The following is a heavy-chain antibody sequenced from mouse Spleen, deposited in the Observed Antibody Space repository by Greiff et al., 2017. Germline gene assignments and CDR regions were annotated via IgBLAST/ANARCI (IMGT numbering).Heavy chain of an antibody. CDR3: AQITTVGGYWYFDV. CDR2: IWWNDDK. D-gene: IGHD1-1*01. J-gene: IGHJ1*01. CDR1: GFSLSTSNMG. Sequence: QVTLKESGPGILQPSQTLSLTCYFSGFSLSTSNMGIGWIRQPSGKGLEWLAHIWWNDDKYYNPSLKSRLTISKDTSNNQVFLQITSVDTADTATYYSAQITTVGGYWYFDVWGAGPTVTVS. V-gene: IGHV8-5*01.